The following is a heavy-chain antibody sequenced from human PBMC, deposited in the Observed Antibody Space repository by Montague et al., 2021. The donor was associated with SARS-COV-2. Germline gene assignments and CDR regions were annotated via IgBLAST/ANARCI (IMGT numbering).Heavy chain of an antibody. CDR1: GGSFSGYY. CDR3: ARGLPITRFYYYYGMDV. D-gene: IGHD3-10*02. Sequence: SETLSLTCAVYGGSFSGYYWSWIRQPPGKGLEWIGEINHSGCTNYNPSLKSRVTISVDTSKNQFSLKLSSVTAADTAVYYCARGLPITRFYYYYGMDVWGQGTTVTVSS. J-gene: IGHJ6*02. CDR2: INHSGCT. V-gene: IGHV4-34*01.